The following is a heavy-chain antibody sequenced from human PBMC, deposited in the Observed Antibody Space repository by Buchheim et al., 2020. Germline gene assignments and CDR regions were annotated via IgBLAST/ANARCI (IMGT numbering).Heavy chain of an antibody. CDR3: ARGGEKLRYYYYYGMDV. D-gene: IGHD1-7*01. Sequence: EVQLVESGGGLVQPGGSLRLSCAASGFTFSSYWMHWVRQAPGKGLVWVSRINSDGSSTSYADSVKGRFPISRDNAKNTLYLQMNSLRAEDTAVYYCARGGEKLRYYYYYGMDVWGQGTT. J-gene: IGHJ6*02. CDR2: INSDGSST. V-gene: IGHV3-74*01. CDR1: GFTFSSYW.